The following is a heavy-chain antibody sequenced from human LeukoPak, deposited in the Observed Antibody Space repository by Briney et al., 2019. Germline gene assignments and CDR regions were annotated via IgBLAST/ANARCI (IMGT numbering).Heavy chain of an antibody. J-gene: IGHJ4*02. Sequence: ASVKVSCKASGGTFSSYAISWVRQAPGQGLEWMGGIIPIFGTANYAQKFQGRVTITTDESTSTAYMELSSLRSEDTAVYYCARDLGSGDYPYYFDYWGQGTLVTVSS. CDR3: ARDLGSGDYPYYFDY. CDR2: IIPIFGTA. CDR1: GGTFSSYA. V-gene: IGHV1-69*05. D-gene: IGHD4-17*01.